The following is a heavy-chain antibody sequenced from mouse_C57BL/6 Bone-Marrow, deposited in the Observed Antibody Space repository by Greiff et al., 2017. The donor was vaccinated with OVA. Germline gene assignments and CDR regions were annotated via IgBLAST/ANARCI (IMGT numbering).Heavy chain of an antibody. CDR2: ISSGGSYT. V-gene: IGHV5-6*01. Sequence: EVQVVESGGDLVKPGESLKLSCAASGFTFSSYGMSWVRQTPDKRLEWVATISSGGSYTYYPDSVKGRFTITRDNAKNTLYLQMSSLKAEDTAMYYCARDDYARWFAYWGQGTLVTVSA. D-gene: IGHD2-4*01. CDR3: ARDDYARWFAY. CDR1: GFTFSSYG. J-gene: IGHJ3*01.